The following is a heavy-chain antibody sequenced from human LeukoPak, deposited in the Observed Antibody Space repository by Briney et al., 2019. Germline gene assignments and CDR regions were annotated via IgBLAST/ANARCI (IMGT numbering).Heavy chain of an antibody. CDR1: GYTFTSYG. CDR2: ISAYNGNT. CDR3: ARARRGLLWFGDLYT. Sequence: GASVKVSCKASGYTFTSYGISWVRQAPGQGLEWMGWISAYNGNTNYAQKLQGRVTMTTDTSTSTAYMELRSLRSDDTAVYYCARARRGLLWFGDLYTWGQGTLVTVSS. V-gene: IGHV1-18*01. D-gene: IGHD3-10*01. J-gene: IGHJ4*02.